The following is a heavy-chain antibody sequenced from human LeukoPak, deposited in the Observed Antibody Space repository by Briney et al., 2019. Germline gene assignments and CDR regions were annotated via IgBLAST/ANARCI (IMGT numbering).Heavy chain of an antibody. Sequence: KTGGSLRLSCAASGFTVSSNYMTWVRQAPGKGLEWVGRIKSKSDGGTTDYAAPVKGRFTISRDDSENTLYLQMNSLKTEDTAVYYCTTTLRWWLHLDYWGQGTLVTVSS. V-gene: IGHV3-15*01. J-gene: IGHJ4*02. D-gene: IGHD5-12*01. CDR2: IKSKSDGGTT. CDR1: GFTVSSNY. CDR3: TTTLRWWLHLDY.